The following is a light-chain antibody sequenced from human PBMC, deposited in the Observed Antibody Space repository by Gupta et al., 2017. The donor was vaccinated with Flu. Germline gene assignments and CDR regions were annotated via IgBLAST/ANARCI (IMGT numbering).Light chain of an antibody. V-gene: IGKV1-39*01. Sequence: PSSLAASVGDRVTITCRTSGISNTYLNWYQQKPGKAPKLLIYVASHWQSGVPARFSGSGSGTDFTLNISNIELEDVATYYCQQSQSSGRTFGGGTKVEI. J-gene: IGKJ4*02. CDR3: QQSQSSGRT. CDR2: VAS. CDR1: GISNTY.